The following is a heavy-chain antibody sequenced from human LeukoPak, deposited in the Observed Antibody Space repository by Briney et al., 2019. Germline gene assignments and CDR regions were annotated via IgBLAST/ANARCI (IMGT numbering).Heavy chain of an antibody. D-gene: IGHD6-19*01. J-gene: IGHJ5*02. CDR3: ATLNIESSSGWFFRS. Sequence: SETLSLTCHVSGGYITTYYWSWIRQPPGKGLEWIGYAYYSGSDEYNPSLRSRVTMSADASRNQFSLTLNSVTAADTAICYCATLNIESSSGWFFRSWGQGTLVSVSS. CDR1: GGYITTYY. V-gene: IGHV4-59*01. CDR2: AYYSGSD.